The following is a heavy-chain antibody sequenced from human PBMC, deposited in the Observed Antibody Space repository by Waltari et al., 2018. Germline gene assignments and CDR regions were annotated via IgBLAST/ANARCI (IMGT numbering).Heavy chain of an antibody. CDR3: AKDHGVAY. V-gene: IGHV3-23*01. D-gene: IGHD3-16*01. J-gene: IGHJ4*02. Sequence: QLLESGGGLVQPGGSLRLSCSDSGLTFSIFAMCWVRQAPGKGVEWGSGISNSGADTYYADAVKGRFTISRDNSKKTLYLQMNSLRVEDTAVYYCAKDHGVAYWGRGTLVTVSA. CDR1: GLTFSIFA. CDR2: ISNSGADT.